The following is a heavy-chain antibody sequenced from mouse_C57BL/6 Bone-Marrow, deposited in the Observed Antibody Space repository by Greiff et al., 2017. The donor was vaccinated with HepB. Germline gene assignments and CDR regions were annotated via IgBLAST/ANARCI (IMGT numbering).Heavy chain of an antibody. CDR1: GYTFTSYG. J-gene: IGHJ2*01. Sequence: QVQLQQSGAELARPGASVKLSCKASGYTFTSYGISWVKQRTGQGLEWIGEIYPRSGNTYYNEKFKGKATLTADKSSSTAYMELRSLTSSDSAVYFCARGGLLLLFDYWGQGTTLTVSS. CDR3: ARGGLLLLFDY. D-gene: IGHD2-12*01. V-gene: IGHV1-81*01. CDR2: IYPRSGNT.